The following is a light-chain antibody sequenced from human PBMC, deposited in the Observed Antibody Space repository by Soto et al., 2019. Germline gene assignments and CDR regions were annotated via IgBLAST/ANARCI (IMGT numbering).Light chain of an antibody. Sequence: QAVLTQPPSVSGSPGQSVTISCTGTSSDVGSYNRVSWYQQPPGTAPKLMIYEVSNRPSGVPDRFSGSKSGNTASLTISGLQAEDEDDYYCSLYTSSSLYVFGTGTQLTVL. V-gene: IGLV2-18*01. CDR1: SSDVGSYNR. J-gene: IGLJ1*01. CDR2: EVS. CDR3: SLYTSSSLYV.